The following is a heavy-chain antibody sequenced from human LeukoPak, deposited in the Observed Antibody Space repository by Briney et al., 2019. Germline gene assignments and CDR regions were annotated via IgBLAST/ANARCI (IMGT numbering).Heavy chain of an antibody. D-gene: IGHD5-12*01. CDR2: IHHSGST. J-gene: IGHJ4*02. Sequence: PSGTLSLTCAVTGYSDSSCNWWSWVRQPPGKGLEWIGEIHHSGSTNYNPSLKSRVTISLDGPKNQLSLKMTSVTAADTAVYYCARGVVDTGRSRFDYWGQGTLVTVSS. V-gene: IGHV4-4*02. CDR1: GYSDSSCNW. CDR3: ARGVVDTGRSRFDY.